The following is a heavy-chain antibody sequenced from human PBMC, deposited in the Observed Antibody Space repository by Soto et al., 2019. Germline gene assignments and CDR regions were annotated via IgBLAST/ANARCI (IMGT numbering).Heavy chain of an antibody. J-gene: IGHJ6*02. V-gene: IGHV1-69*13. D-gene: IGHD3-10*01. CDR2: IIPIFGTA. Sequence: ASVKVSCKASGGTFSSYAISWVRQAPGQGLEWMGGIIPIFGTANYARKFQGRVTITADESTSTAYMELSSLRSEDTAVYYCARRGAMVRGVIIAQPYGMDVWGQGTTVTVSS. CDR3: ARRGAMVRGVIIAQPYGMDV. CDR1: GGTFSSYA.